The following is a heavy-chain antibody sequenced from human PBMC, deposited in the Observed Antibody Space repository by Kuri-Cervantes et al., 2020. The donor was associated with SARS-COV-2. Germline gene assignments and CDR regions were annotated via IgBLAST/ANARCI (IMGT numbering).Heavy chain of an antibody. CDR2: ISSSGSNI. CDR1: GFTFSSYE. V-gene: IGHV3-48*03. CDR3: AREGYYEPTDMDV. D-gene: IGHD3-22*01. Sequence: GESLKISCAASGFTFSSYEMNWVRRAPGKGLEWVSYISSSGSNIYYADSVKGRFTISRYNAKNSLYLQMNSLRAEDTAVYYCAREGYYEPTDMDVWGQGTTVTVSS. J-gene: IGHJ6*02.